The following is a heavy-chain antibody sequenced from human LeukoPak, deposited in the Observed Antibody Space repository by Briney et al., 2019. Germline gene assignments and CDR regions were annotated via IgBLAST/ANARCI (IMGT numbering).Heavy chain of an antibody. D-gene: IGHD3-16*02. V-gene: IGHV5-51*01. Sequence: GESLKISCKGSGYSFTSYWIGWVRQMPGKGLGLMGIIYPGDSDTRYSPSFQGQVTISADKSISTAYLQWSSLKASDTAMYYCARQIYVWGSYRYLVYFDYWGQGTLVTVSS. CDR2: IYPGDSDT. CDR3: ARQIYVWGSYRYLVYFDY. CDR1: GYSFTSYW. J-gene: IGHJ4*02.